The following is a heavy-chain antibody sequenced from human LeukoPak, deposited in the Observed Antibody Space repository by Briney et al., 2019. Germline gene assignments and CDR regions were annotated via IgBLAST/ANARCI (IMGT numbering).Heavy chain of an antibody. J-gene: IGHJ5*02. Sequence: GGSLRLSCAPSGFTFSSYSMNWVPQAPGKGLEWVSYISSSCSPIYYADSVKGRFTISRDNAKNSLYLQMNSLRDEDTAVYYCARELRYCSSTSCGWFDPWGQGTLVTVSS. V-gene: IGHV3-48*02. CDR2: ISSSCSPI. CDR3: ARELRYCSSTSCGWFDP. D-gene: IGHD2-2*01. CDR1: GFTFSSYS.